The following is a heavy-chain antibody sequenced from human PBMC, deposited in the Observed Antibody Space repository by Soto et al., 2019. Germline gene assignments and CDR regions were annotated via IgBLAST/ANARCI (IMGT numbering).Heavy chain of an antibody. J-gene: IGHJ4*02. Sequence: PSETLSLTCSVSGASISNYYWNWIRQPPGKGLEWIGYISSSGSTNYNPSLKSRVTISVDRSKNQFSLKLSSVTAADTALYYCAREGRDSTGWYYADHWGQGTLVTVSS. CDR2: ISSSGST. CDR3: AREGRDSTGWYYADH. D-gene: IGHD6-19*01. V-gene: IGHV4-59*01. CDR1: GASISNYY.